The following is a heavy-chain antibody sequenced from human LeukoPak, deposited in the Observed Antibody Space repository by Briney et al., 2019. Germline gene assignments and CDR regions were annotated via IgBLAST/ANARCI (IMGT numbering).Heavy chain of an antibody. CDR3: AGARDYYGSGRPYGMDV. D-gene: IGHD3-10*01. V-gene: IGHV1-69*01. CDR2: IIPIFGTA. J-gene: IGHJ6*04. Sequence: ASVKVSCKASGGTFSSYAISWVRQAPGQGLEWMGGIIPIFGTANYAQKFQGRVTITADESTSTAYMELSSLRSEDTAVYYCAGARDYYGSGRPYGMDVWGKGTTVTVSS. CDR1: GGTFSSYA.